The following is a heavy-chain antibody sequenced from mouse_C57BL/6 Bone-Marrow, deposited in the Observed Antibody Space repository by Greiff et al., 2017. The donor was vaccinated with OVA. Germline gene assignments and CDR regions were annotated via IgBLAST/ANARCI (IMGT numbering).Heavy chain of an antibody. CDR3: ARPTTEGFAY. CDR1: GFTFSDYG. D-gene: IGHD1-1*01. J-gene: IGHJ3*01. CDR2: ISNLAYSI. Sequence: DVMLVESGGGLVQPGGSLKLSCAASGFTFSDYGMAWVRQAPRKGPEWVAFISNLAYSIYYADTVTGRFTISRENAKNTLYLEMSSLRSEDTAMYYCARPTTEGFAYWGQGTLVTVSA. V-gene: IGHV5-15*01.